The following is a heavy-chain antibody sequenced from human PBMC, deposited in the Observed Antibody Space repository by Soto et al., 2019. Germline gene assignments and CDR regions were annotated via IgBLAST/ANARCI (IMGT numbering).Heavy chain of an antibody. CDR1: GGSISSYY. CDR3: ARVVLMVYAHPWFDP. D-gene: IGHD2-8*01. Sequence: SETLSLTCTVSGGSISSYYWSWIRQPPGKGLEWIGYIYYSGSTNYNPSLKSRVTISVDTSKNQFSLKLSSVTAAGTAVYYCARVVLMVYAHPWFDPWGQGTLVTVSS. J-gene: IGHJ5*02. CDR2: IYYSGST. V-gene: IGHV4-59*01.